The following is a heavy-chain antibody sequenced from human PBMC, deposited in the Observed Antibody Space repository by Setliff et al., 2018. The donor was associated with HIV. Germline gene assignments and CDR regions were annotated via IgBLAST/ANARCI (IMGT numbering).Heavy chain of an antibody. Sequence: SVKVSCKASGGTFSSYAISWVRQAPGQGLEWMGGIIPIFGTANYAQKFQGRVTITADESTSTAYMELSSRRSEDTAVYYCARRGGGGTTSLVGLDYWGQGTLVTVSS. J-gene: IGHJ4*02. CDR1: GGTFSSYA. D-gene: IGHD1-26*01. CDR2: IIPIFGTA. CDR3: ARRGGGGTTSLVGLDY. V-gene: IGHV1-69*13.